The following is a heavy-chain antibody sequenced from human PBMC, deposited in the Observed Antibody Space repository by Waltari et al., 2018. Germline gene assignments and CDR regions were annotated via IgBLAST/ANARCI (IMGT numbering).Heavy chain of an antibody. Sequence: QITLKESGPTLVQPTQTLTLPCTFSGFSLSTTGVAVVRLRRPPGKDLEWLALIYWNDDKRYSPSLKSRLTITKDTSKNQVVLTMTNMDPVDTATYYCAHRRAIVGATDYFDYWGQGTLVTVSS. CDR3: AHRRAIVGATDYFDY. CDR2: IYWNDDK. V-gene: IGHV2-5*01. CDR1: GFSLSTTGVA. J-gene: IGHJ4*02. D-gene: IGHD1-26*01.